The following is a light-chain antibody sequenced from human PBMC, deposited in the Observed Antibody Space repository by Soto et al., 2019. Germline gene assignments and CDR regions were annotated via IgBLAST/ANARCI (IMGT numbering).Light chain of an antibody. CDR1: QGISSY. J-gene: IGKJ1*01. CDR2: AAS. V-gene: IGKV1-9*01. CDR3: QQYNSYSRT. Sequence: IQLTQSPSSLSASVGDRVTITCRASQGISSYLAWYQQKPGKAPKLLIYAASTLQSGVPSRFSGSGSGTEFTLTISSLQPDDFATYYCQQYNSYSRTFGQGTKVDIK.